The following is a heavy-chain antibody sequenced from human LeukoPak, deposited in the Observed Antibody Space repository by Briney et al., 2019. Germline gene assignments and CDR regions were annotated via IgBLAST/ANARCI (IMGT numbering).Heavy chain of an antibody. J-gene: IGHJ4*02. CDR3: MVDCSSTSCYDY. V-gene: IGHV3-49*04. Sequence: GRSLRLSCTASGFTFGDYAMSWVRQAPGKGLEWVGFIRSKAYGGTTEYAASAKGRFTISRDDSKSIAYLQMNSLKTEDTAVYYCMVDCSSTSCYDYWGQGTLVTVSS. D-gene: IGHD2-2*01. CDR1: GFTFGDYA. CDR2: IRSKAYGGTT.